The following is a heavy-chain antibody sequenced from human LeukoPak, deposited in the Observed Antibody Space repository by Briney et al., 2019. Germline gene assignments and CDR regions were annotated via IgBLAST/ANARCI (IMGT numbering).Heavy chain of an antibody. V-gene: IGHV4-34*01. CDR2: INHSGNT. CDR3: ARGQQDGSGAYDI. J-gene: IGHJ3*02. CDR1: GGSFSAYY. Sequence: SETLSLTCGVYGGSFSAYYWSWIRQAPGKGLEWIGEINHSGNTIYNPSLKSRVTISVDTSKNQFSLKLSSVTAADTAVYYCARGQQDGSGAYDIWGQGTMVTVSS. D-gene: IGHD5-24*01.